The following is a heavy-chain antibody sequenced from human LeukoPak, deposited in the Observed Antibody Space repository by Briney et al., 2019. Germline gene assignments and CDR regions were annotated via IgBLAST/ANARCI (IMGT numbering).Heavy chain of an antibody. J-gene: IGHJ4*02. D-gene: IGHD3-10*01. Sequence: SETLSLTCSVSGGPISSGGYYWSWIRQHPGMGLEWIGRVYHSGTTNYNPSLKSRVTISADTSKNQFSLKLNSVTAAATAVYFCAGWAVRGVVNFGYWGQGIRVTVSS. CDR1: GGPISSGGYY. V-gene: IGHV4-31*03. CDR2: VYHSGTT. CDR3: AGWAVRGVVNFGY.